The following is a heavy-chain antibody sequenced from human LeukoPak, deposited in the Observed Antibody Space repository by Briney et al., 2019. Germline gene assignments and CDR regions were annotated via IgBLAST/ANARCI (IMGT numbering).Heavy chain of an antibody. CDR1: GYSISSGYY. CDR2: IYHSGST. D-gene: IGHD3-3*01. Sequence: SETLSLTCAVSGYSISSGYYWGGSREPPGKGLEWIGSIYHSGSTYYNPSLKSRVTITVDTSKNQFSLELSGLTAADTAVYYCARVILRITIFGVVIKKPNWFDPWGQGTLVTVSS. CDR3: ARVILRITIFGVVIKKPNWFDP. V-gene: IGHV4-38-2*01. J-gene: IGHJ5*02.